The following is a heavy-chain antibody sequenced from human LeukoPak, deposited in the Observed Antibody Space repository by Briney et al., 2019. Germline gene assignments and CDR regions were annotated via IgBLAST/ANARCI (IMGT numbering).Heavy chain of an antibody. CDR1: GYTLTGYH. D-gene: IGHD6-13*01. V-gene: IGHV1-2*02. CDR2: INPNSGGT. J-gene: IGHJ4*02. Sequence: ASVKVSCKASGYTLTGYHMHWVRQAPGQGLGWMGWINPNSGGTKYAQKFQGRVTMTTDTSINTAYLELSRLRSDDTAVYYCARGYSSSWLDYWGQGTLVTVSS. CDR3: ARGYSSSWLDY.